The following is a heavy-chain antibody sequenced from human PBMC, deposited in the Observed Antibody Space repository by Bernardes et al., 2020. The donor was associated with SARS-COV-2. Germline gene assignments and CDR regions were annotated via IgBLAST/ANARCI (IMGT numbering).Heavy chain of an antibody. Sequence: SETLSLTCSVSGGSISSYFWIWVRQPPGKGLEWIGYIYYSGYTNYNPSLKSRVTMSVDTSKNQFSLKLSSVTAADTAVYYCARESPLWSCHVIDYWGQGSLVTVSS. J-gene: IGHJ4*02. V-gene: IGHV4-59*01. CDR2: IYYSGYT. CDR3: ARESPLWSCHVIDY. CDR1: GGSISSYF. D-gene: IGHD3-3*01.